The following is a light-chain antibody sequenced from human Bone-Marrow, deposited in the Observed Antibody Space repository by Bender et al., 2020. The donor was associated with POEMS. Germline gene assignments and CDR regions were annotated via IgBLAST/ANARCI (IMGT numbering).Light chain of an antibody. CDR2: ANT. CDR3: QSYDNSLGGWV. V-gene: IGLV1-44*01. J-gene: IGLJ3*02. CDR1: SSNIGSNT. Sequence: QSVLTQPPSASGTPGQRVTISCSGISSNIGSNTVNWYQQVPGTAPKLLIYANTQRPSGVPDRFSGSKSGTSASLAITGLQAEDEGDYYCQSYDNSLGGWVFGGGTKLSVL.